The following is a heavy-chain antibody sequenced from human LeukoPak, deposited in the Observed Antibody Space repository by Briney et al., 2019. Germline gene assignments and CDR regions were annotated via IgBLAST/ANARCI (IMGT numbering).Heavy chain of an antibody. CDR3: AREVRIAASGRAFDM. CDR1: GFTFSSYT. V-gene: IGHV3-21*01. Sequence: PGGSLRLSCAASGFTFSSYTMNWVRQAPGKGLEWVSSISSSSSYINYADSVKGRFTISRDNAKNSLHLQMNSLRAEDTAVYYCAREVRIAASGRAFDMWGQGTMVTVSS. D-gene: IGHD6-13*01. J-gene: IGHJ3*02. CDR2: ISSSSSYI.